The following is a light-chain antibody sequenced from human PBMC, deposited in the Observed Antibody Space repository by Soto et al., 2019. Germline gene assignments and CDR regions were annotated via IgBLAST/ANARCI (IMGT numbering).Light chain of an antibody. Sequence: ELGLTQSPGTLSLSPGERATLSCRASQGVSGSYLAWYQQKPGQAPRLLIYGASSRATGIPNRFSGSESGTDFTLTISRLEPEDFAVYYCQHYGSSPRTFGQGTKVEIK. CDR2: GAS. J-gene: IGKJ1*01. CDR1: QGVSGSY. CDR3: QHYGSSPRT. V-gene: IGKV3-20*01.